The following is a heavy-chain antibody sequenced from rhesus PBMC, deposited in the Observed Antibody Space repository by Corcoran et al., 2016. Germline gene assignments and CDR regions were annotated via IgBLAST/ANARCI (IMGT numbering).Heavy chain of an antibody. CDR3: ARDKTGWGSHIDY. V-gene: IGHV4-165*01. J-gene: IGHJ4*01. D-gene: IGHD7-45*01. CDR1: GGSFSGSY. CDR2: ISGSRGSN. Sequence: QVQLQESGPGLVKPSETLSLTCAVSGGSFSGSYWGWIRQPPRKGLEWIGYISGSRGSNEYNPSLKSRVTSSTDTSKNQFSMKLSSGTAADTTVYYCARDKTGWGSHIDYWGQGVLVTVSS.